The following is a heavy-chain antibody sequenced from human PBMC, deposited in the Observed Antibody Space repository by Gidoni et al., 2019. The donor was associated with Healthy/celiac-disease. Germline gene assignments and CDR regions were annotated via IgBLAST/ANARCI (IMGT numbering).Heavy chain of an antibody. CDR2: IIPIFGTA. Sequence: QVQLVQSGAEVKTPGSSVKVSCKASGGTFSSYAISWVRQAPGQGLEWMGGIIPIFGTANYEQKFQGRVTITADKSTSTAYRELSSLRSEDTAVYYCASMGSMATIPGGDWGQGTLVTVSS. CDR1: GGTFSSYA. CDR3: ASMGSMATIPGGD. D-gene: IGHD5-12*01. V-gene: IGHV1-69*06. J-gene: IGHJ4*02.